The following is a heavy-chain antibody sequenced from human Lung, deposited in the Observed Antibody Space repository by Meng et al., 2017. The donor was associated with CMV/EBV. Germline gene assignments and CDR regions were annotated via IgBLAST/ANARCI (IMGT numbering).Heavy chain of an antibody. V-gene: IGHV1-2*02. Sequence: ASXXVSXKASGYTFTGYYIHWVRQAPGDGLEWMGSINTNSGGTKYAQKFQGRVTLTRDTSISTVYSELSRRKTDDTAVYYCARRQWDLRNALDIWSQGTEVTVSS. CDR1: GYTFTGYY. J-gene: IGHJ3*02. CDR2: INTNSGGT. CDR3: ARRQWDLRNALDI. D-gene: IGHD1-26*01.